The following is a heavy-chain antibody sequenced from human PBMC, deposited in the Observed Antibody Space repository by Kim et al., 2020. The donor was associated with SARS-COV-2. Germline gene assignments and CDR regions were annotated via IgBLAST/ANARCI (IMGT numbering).Heavy chain of an antibody. J-gene: IGHJ4*02. Sequence: LKSRVTISVDTSKNQFALKLSSVTAADTAVYYCARGGEVDYYDSSGYYNYWGQGTLVTVSS. V-gene: IGHV4-31*02. CDR3: ARGGEVDYYDSSGYYNY. D-gene: IGHD3-22*01.